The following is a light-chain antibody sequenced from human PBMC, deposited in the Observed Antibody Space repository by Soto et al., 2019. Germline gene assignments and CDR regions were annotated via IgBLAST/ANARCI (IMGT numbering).Light chain of an antibody. CDR1: QSVSSSY. V-gene: IGKV3-20*01. CDR2: GAS. CDR3: QQYASPPQK. J-gene: IGKJ1*01. Sequence: EIVLTQSPGTLSLSPGERATLSCRASQSVSSSYLAWYQQKPGQAPRLLIYGASSRATGIPDRFSGSGSGTDFTLTISRLEPEDFAVYYCQQYASPPQKFGQGTKV.